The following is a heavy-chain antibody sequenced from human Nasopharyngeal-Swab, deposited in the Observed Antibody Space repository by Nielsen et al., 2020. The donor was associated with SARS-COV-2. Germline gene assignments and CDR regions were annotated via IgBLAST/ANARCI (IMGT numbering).Heavy chain of an antibody. CDR1: EFSVSSNY. CDR3: ASEWTEKAYDI. Sequence: GESLKISCAASEFSVSSNYMNWVRQAPGKGLEWVSVLYSGGTAYYADSVKGRFTTSRDNSKNMLYLQMNSLRADDTAVYYCASEWTEKAYDIWGQGTMVTVSS. CDR2: LYSGGTA. V-gene: IGHV3-66*01. D-gene: IGHD3/OR15-3a*01. J-gene: IGHJ3*02.